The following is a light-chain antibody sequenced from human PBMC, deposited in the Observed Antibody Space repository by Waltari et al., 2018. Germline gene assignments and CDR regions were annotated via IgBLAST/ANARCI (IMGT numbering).Light chain of an antibody. CDR2: KAN. Sequence: QTVVTQEPSLSVSPGGTVTLTCALSSGSLSTTSYASWYQQTPGQPPRTLVSKANSRASGVPDRFSGSSLGNRAALTITGAQAEDESDYYCLLYLGSGIFVFGGGTKLTVL. V-gene: IGLV8-61*01. J-gene: IGLJ3*02. CDR3: LLYLGSGIFV. CDR1: SGSLSTTSY.